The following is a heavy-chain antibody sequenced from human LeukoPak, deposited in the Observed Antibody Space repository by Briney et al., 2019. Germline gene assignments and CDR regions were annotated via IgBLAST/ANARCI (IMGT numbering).Heavy chain of an antibody. CDR3: ARLRCGGDCYSDRSHYGMDV. D-gene: IGHD2-21*02. V-gene: IGHV4-39*01. CDR2: IYYSGST. Sequence: SETLSLTCSVSGGSVSSSGYYWGWIRQPPGKGLEWIGSIYYSGSTYYNPSLKSRVTISVDTSKNLFSLKLSSVTAADTAVYYCARLRCGGDCYSDRSHYGMDVWGQGTTVTVSS. CDR1: GGSVSSSGYY. J-gene: IGHJ6*02.